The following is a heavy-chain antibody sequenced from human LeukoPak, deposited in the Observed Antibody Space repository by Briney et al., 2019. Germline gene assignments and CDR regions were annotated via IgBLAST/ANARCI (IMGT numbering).Heavy chain of an antibody. Sequence: TSETLSLTCTVSGGSISSSSYYWGWIRQPPGKGLGWIGSIYYSGSTYYNPSLKSRVTISVDTSKNQFSLKLSSVTAADTAVYYCARHEAHWFDPWGQGTLVTVSS. CDR3: ARHEAHWFDP. J-gene: IGHJ5*02. CDR1: GGSISSSSYY. V-gene: IGHV4-39*01. CDR2: IYYSGST.